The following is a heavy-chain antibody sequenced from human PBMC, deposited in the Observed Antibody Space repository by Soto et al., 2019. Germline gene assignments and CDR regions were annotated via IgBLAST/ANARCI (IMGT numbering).Heavy chain of an antibody. CDR1: GFTFSSYS. Sequence: PGGSLRLSCAASGFTFSSYSMNWVRQAPGKGLEWVSSISSSSSYMYYADSVKGRFTISRDNAKNSLYLQMNSLRAEDTAVYYCATDTGITGTTSDYWGQGTLVTVSS. CDR2: ISSSSSYM. J-gene: IGHJ4*02. V-gene: IGHV3-21*01. D-gene: IGHD1-7*01. CDR3: ATDTGITGTTSDY.